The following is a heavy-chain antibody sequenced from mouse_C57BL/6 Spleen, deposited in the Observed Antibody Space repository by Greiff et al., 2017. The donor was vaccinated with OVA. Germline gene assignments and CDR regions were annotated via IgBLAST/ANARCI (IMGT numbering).Heavy chain of an antibody. CDR2: IDPRSGNT. CDR3: AKSGGGGFDY. D-gene: IGHD1-1*02. CDR1: GYTFTSYG. Sequence: QVQLQQSGAELVRPGASVKLSCKASGYTFTSYGMSWVKQRPGQGLEWIGEIDPRSGNTYYNEKFKGKATLTADKSSSTAYMQLRSLTSEDSAVYLCAKSGGGGFDYWGQGTTLTVSS. J-gene: IGHJ2*01. V-gene: IGHV1-81*01.